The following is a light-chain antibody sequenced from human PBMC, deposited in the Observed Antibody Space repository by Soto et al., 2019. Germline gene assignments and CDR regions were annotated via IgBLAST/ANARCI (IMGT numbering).Light chain of an antibody. CDR1: QSVNNY. J-gene: IGKJ3*01. CDR2: DAS. V-gene: IGKV3-11*01. CDR3: QQRSTWPRG. Sequence: EIVLTQSPATLSLSPGERATLSCRASQSVNNYLAWYQQQPGQAPSLLIYDASNRATGIPARFSGGGSGTDFTLTSSRLEPEDFADYYCQQRSTWPRGFGPGTKVDIK.